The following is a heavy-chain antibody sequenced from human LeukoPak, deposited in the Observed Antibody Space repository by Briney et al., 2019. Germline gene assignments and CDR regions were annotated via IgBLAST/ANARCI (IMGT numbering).Heavy chain of an antibody. Sequence: ASXKVSCKASGYTFTSYGISWVRQAPGQGLEWMGWISAYNGNTNYAQKLQGRVTMTTDTSTSTAYMELRSLRSDDTAVYYCARVPTYYDFWSGYIYYFDYWGQGTLVTVSS. CDR1: GYTFTSYG. D-gene: IGHD3-3*01. V-gene: IGHV1-18*01. CDR3: ARVPTYYDFWSGYIYYFDY. J-gene: IGHJ4*02. CDR2: ISAYNGNT.